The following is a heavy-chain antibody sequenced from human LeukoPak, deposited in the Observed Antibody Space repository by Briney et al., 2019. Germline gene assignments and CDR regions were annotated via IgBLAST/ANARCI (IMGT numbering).Heavy chain of an antibody. CDR1: GESVSSDNAA. J-gene: IGHJ4*02. CDR2: TYYRSKWYY. Sequence: SQTLSLTCAIPGESVSSDNAAWNWIRQSPSRGLEWLGRTYYRSKWYYHYAISVKSRITVNPDTSKNQFSLQLNSVTPEDTAVYYCARGNLHFDYWGQGTLVTVSS. CDR3: ARGNLHFDY. V-gene: IGHV6-1*01.